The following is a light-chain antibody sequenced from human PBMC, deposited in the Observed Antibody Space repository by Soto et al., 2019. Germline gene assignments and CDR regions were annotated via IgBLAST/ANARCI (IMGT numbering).Light chain of an antibody. CDR1: QTISNY. CDR2: AAS. J-gene: IGKJ4*01. V-gene: IGKV1-39*01. CDR3: QQCYSSPLT. Sequence: IHMTQSASSLSASVGARVTITCLTSQTISNYLNWYQQQTGKAPKPLIYAASSLQSGVPSRFSGSGSGTDLPLTISSLQPEDFATYYCQQCYSSPLTFGGGTKVDI.